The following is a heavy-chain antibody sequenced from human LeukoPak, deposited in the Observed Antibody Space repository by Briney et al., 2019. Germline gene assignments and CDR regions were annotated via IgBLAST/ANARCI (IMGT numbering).Heavy chain of an antibody. CDR1: GGSISSYY. D-gene: IGHD6-6*01. J-gene: IGHJ6*03. CDR2: IYYSGST. Sequence: SETLSLTCTVSGGSISSYYWSWIRQPPGRGLEWIGYIYYSGSTNYNPSLKSRVTISVDRSKNQFSLKLSSVTAADAAVYYCAREVGVYSSSSKRGPPYYYYYMDVWGKGTTVTVSS. V-gene: IGHV4-59*12. CDR3: AREVGVYSSSSKRGPPYYYYYMDV.